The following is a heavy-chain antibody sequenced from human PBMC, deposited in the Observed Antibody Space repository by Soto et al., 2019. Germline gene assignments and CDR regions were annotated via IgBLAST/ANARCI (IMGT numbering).Heavy chain of an antibody. CDR2: IIPIFGTT. V-gene: IGHV1-69*01. CDR1: RGPFSTST. CDR3: RSSTYDYDSNEDWFDP. D-gene: IGHD3-22*01. Sequence: QVQLVQSGAEVKKPGSSVKVSCKASRGPFSTSTISWVRQAPGQGLEWMGGIIPIFGTTNYAQKFQDRVTISANESDNAAFLELSSLRSEDTAVYYCRSSTYDYDSNEDWFDPWGQGTLVTVSS. J-gene: IGHJ5*02.